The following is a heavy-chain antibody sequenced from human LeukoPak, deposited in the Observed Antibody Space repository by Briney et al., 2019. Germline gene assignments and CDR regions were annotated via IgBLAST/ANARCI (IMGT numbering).Heavy chain of an antibody. CDR1: GFTFSSYA. CDR2: ISGSGGST. CDR3: AKDRSGYDPTGGAFDI. J-gene: IGHJ3*02. Sequence: GGSLRLSCAASGFTFSSYAMSWVRQAPGKGLEWVSAISGSGGSTYYADSVKGRFTISRDNSKNTLYLQMNSLRAEDTAVYYCAKDRSGYDPTGGAFDIWGQGTMVTVSS. V-gene: IGHV3-23*01. D-gene: IGHD5-12*01.